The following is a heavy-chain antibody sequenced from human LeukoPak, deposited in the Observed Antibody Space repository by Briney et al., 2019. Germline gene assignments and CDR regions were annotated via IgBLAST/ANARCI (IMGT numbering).Heavy chain of an antibody. Sequence: PGGSLRLSCAASGFIFSDHYMTWIRQAPGRGLEWISYINGSSSDTKYADSVKGRFTISRDNAKNSVYLLMNSLRAEDTAVYYCARRGTTYCTVDSCHPNWFDPWGQGTLVTVSS. CDR3: ARRGTTYCTVDSCHPNWFDP. J-gene: IGHJ5*02. D-gene: IGHD2-15*01. V-gene: IGHV3-11*03. CDR1: GFIFSDHY. CDR2: INGSSSDT.